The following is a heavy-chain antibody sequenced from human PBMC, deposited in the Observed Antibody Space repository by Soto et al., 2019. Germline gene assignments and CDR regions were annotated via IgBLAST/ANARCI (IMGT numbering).Heavy chain of an antibody. CDR2: ISGNGANT. V-gene: IGHV3-23*01. D-gene: IGHD3-10*01. CDR1: GLTFSTYA. CDR3: AKDPPNYCGAGGGYYKAGGDY. J-gene: IGHJ4*02. Sequence: EVQLLGSGGGLVQPGGSLRLSCAASGLTFSTYAMSWVRQAPGKGLEWVSSISGNGANTYYTDSVKGRFIISRDNSKNTLFLQMNSRSAEDTALYYCAKDPPNYCGAGGGYYKAGGDYWGQGTLVTVSS.